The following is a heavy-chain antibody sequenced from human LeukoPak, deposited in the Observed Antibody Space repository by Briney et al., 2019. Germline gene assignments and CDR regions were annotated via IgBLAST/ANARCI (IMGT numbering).Heavy chain of an antibody. D-gene: IGHD3-10*01. V-gene: IGHV4-34*01. J-gene: IGHJ4*02. CDR1: GASFSATD. CDR2: INHSGAI. CDR3: ARYCGSENYCISY. Sequence: PSETLSLTCAVYGASFSATDWIWIRQPPGKGLEWIGEINHSGAITYKPPLKSRLTISSDTSKNQCSLKLSSVTAADTAVYYCARYCGSENYCISYWGQGTLVTVSS.